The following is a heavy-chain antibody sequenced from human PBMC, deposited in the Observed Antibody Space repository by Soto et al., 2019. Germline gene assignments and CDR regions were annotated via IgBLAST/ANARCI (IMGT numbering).Heavy chain of an antibody. CDR3: ARDPYYYNNGYYGNDAFDI. J-gene: IGHJ3*02. CDR1: GYTFTSYG. V-gene: IGHV1-18*01. CDR2: ISADNGNT. D-gene: IGHD3-22*01. Sequence: ASVKVSCKASGYTFTSYGISWVRQAPGQGLEWMGWISADNGNTNYAQKLQGRVTMTTDPSTSTAYMELRSLRSDDTSVYYWARDPYYYNNGYYGNDAFDIWGQGTMVTVSS.